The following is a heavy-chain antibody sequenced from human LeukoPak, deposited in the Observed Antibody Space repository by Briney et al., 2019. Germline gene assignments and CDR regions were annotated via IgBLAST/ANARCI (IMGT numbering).Heavy chain of an antibody. V-gene: IGHV4-39*07. Sequence: SETLSLTCTVSGGSISSSSYYWGWIRQPPGKGLEWIGSIYYSGSTYYNPSLKSRVTISVDTSKNQFSLKLSSVTAADTAVYYCARVSSFDYWGRGTLDTVSS. CDR2: IYYSGST. CDR3: ARVSSFDY. CDR1: GGSISSSSYY. J-gene: IGHJ4*02. D-gene: IGHD5/OR15-5a*01.